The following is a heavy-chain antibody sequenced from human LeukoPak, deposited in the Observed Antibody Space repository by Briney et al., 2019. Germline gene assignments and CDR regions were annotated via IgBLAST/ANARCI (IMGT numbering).Heavy chain of an antibody. CDR3: ARDARVCSSYRCYYYYHYMDV. Sequence: GGSLRLSCAASGFTFSSDSMTWVRQAPGKGVEGVAQIKQDGSEKNYVDSVKGGVTISRDKTKKSLYMQMNSLRAEDTAVYYCARDARVCSSYRCYYYYHYMDVWGKGTTVTVSS. V-gene: IGHV3-7*01. J-gene: IGHJ6*03. D-gene: IGHD2-2*01. CDR2: IKQDGSEK. CDR1: GFTFSSDS.